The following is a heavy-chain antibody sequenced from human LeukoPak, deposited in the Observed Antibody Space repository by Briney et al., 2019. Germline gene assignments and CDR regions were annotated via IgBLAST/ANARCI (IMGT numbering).Heavy chain of an antibody. D-gene: IGHD6-6*01. CDR2: ISDSGGYT. CDR3: AKGSIAARSGLFDY. CDR1: GFTFIHYA. J-gene: IGHJ4*02. Sequence: GGSPRLSCAASGFTFIHYAMGWVRQAPGKGLEWVSTISDSGGYTYYADSVKGRFTISRDNSKNTLYVQMNSLRAEDTAVYYCAKGSIAARSGLFDYWGQGTLVTVSS. V-gene: IGHV3-23*01.